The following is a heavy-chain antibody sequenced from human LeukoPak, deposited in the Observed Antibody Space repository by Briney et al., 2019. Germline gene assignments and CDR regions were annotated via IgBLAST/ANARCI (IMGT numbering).Heavy chain of an antibody. CDR2: INHSGST. CDR1: GGSFSGYY. V-gene: IGHV4-34*01. J-gene: IGHJ4*02. D-gene: IGHD1-26*01. CDR3: ARGRLGILGARPFDY. Sequence: SETLSPTCAVYGGSFSGYYWSWIRQPPGKGLEWIGEINHSGSTNYNPSLKSRVTISVDTSKNQFSLKLSSVTAADTAVYYCARGRLGILGARPFDYWGRGTLVTVSS.